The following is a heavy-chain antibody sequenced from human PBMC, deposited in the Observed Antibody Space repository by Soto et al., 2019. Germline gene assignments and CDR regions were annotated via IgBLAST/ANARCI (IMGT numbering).Heavy chain of an antibody. Sequence: PGGSLRLSCAASGFTFSGSAMHWVRQASGKELEWDGRIRRKTNSYATAYAASVKGRFTISRDDSKNTAYLQMNSLKTEDTAVYYCTRYYYDSSGFKNPVEYYYGMDVWGQGTTVTVSS. D-gene: IGHD3-22*01. CDR3: TRYYYDSSGFKNPVEYYYGMDV. CDR1: GFTFSGSA. J-gene: IGHJ6*02. CDR2: IRRKTNSYAT. V-gene: IGHV3-73*01.